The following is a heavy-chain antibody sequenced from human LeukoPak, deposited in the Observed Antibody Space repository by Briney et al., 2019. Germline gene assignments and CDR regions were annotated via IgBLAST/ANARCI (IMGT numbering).Heavy chain of an antibody. CDR3: AIVNYGSGSYYSDY. D-gene: IGHD3-10*01. V-gene: IGHV3-33*03. Sequence: PGGALRVSCVASRITFMNYSMHRVRQAPRKGLEWVAVIWNDGSKKYYADSVKGRFTISRDNSRNTLYLQMNSLRAEDTPVYYCAIVNYGSGSYYSDYWGQGTPVTVSS. CDR2: IWNDGSKK. CDR1: RITFMNYS. J-gene: IGHJ4*02.